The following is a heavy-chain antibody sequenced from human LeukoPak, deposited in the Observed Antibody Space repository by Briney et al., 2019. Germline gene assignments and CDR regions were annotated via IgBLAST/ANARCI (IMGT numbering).Heavy chain of an antibody. CDR2: INHSGST. CDR1: GGSFSGYY. D-gene: IGHD5-24*01. J-gene: IGHJ6*02. Sequence: PSETLSLTCAVYGGSFSGYYWSWIRQPPGKGLEWIGEINHSGSTNYNPSLKSRVTISVDTSKNQFSLKLSSVTAADTAVYYCTRMMMADQNYYYYYGMDVWGQGTTVTVSS. V-gene: IGHV4-34*01. CDR3: TRMMMADQNYYYYYGMDV.